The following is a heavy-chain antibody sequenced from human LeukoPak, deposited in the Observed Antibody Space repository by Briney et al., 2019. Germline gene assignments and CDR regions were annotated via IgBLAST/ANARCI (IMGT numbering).Heavy chain of an antibody. V-gene: IGHV3-30*04. CDR2: ISYDGSNK. J-gene: IGHJ4*02. Sequence: GGSLRLSCAASGFTFSSYAMHWVRQAPGKGLEWVAVISYDGSNKYYADSVKGRFTISRDNSKNTLYLQMNSLRAEDTAVYYCAGPMGPAAIFGFDYWGQGTLVTVSS. D-gene: IGHD2-2*01. CDR3: AGPMGPAAIFGFDY. CDR1: GFTFSSYA.